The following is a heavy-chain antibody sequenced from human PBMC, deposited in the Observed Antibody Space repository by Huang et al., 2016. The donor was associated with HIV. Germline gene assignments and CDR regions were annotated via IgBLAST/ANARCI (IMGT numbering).Heavy chain of an antibody. CDR1: GFTVSNYW. CDR3: ARTDFHYYYMDV. D-gene: IGHD2-21*01. CDR2: INSYWSKT. Sequence: EVQLVESGGGLVQPEGSLRLSCAASGFTVSNYWMQWVRQAPGMGLGWVSRINSYWSKTAYADSVQGRFTISRDNAKNTLYLQMNSLRAEDTAVYFCARTDFHYYYMDVWGKGTTVTLSS. J-gene: IGHJ6*03. V-gene: IGHV3-74*01.